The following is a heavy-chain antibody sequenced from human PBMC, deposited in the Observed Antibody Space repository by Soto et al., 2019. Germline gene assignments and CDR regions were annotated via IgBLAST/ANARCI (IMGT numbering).Heavy chain of an antibody. V-gene: IGHV3-21*01. J-gene: IGHJ3*02. CDR3: ARIQLGYDAFDI. Sequence: EVQLVESGGGLVKPGGSLRLSCAASGFTFSSYSMNWVRQAPGKGLEWVSSISSSSSYIYYADSVKGRFTISRDNAKNSLYLRMNSLRAEDTAVYNCARIQLGYDAFDIWGHGTMVTVSS. CDR1: GFTFSSYS. D-gene: IGHD6-6*01. CDR2: ISSSSSYI.